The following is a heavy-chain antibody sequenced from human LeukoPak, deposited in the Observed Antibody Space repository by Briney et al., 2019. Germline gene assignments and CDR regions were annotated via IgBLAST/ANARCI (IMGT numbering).Heavy chain of an antibody. D-gene: IGHD1/OR15-1a*01. CDR3: AREFRTTTWSFDAFDL. V-gene: IGHV1-2*02. CDR1: GYTFTDYY. CDR2: INPTSGAT. J-gene: IGHJ3*01. Sequence: GLSVTVSCKASGYTFTDYYMHWVRQAPGQGLDWVGWINPTSGATNYAQKFQGRVTMTRDTSNNTSYMELSRLRSDDTAVYYCAREFRTTTWSFDAFDLWGQGTMVTVSS.